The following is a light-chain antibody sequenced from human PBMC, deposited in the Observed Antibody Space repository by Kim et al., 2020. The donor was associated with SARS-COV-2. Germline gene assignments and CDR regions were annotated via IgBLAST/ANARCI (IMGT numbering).Light chain of an antibody. J-gene: IGKJ2*01. CDR1: QSFSSY. Sequence: PGERATLSCRASQSFSSYLAWYQQKPGQAPRLLIYDASNRATGIPARFSGSGSGTDFTLTISSLEPEDFAVYYCQQRSNWPPMYTFGQGTKLEI. CDR2: DAS. CDR3: QQRSNWPPMYT. V-gene: IGKV3-11*01.